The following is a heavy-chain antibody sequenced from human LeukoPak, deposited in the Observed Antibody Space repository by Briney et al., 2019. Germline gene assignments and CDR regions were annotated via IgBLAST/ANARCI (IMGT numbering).Heavy chain of an antibody. CDR2: ISSSNDYI. CDR1: GFTFRTST. V-gene: IGHV3-21*01. CDR3: VRIPNSAGFPNWIDP. J-gene: IGHJ5*02. D-gene: IGHD6-19*01. Sequence: PGGSLRLSCAASGFTFRTSTMNWVRQAPGKGLEWVSSISSSNDYIYYADSVKGRFTISRDNAKNSLYLQVNSLRAEDTAVYYCVRIPNSAGFPNWIDPWGQGTLVTVSS.